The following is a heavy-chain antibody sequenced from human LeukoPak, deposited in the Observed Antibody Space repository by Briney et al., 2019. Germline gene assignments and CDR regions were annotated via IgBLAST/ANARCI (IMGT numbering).Heavy chain of an antibody. CDR1: GYTFTNLD. CDR3: ANSPTGDY. J-gene: IGHJ4*02. Sequence: ASVKVSRKTSGYTFTNLDINWLRQAPGQGLEWMGWMSPNSGDTGYAQKFQGRVSMTRDTSISTAYMELSSLRSEDTAVYYCANSPTGDYWGQGILVTVSS. CDR2: MSPNSGDT. V-gene: IGHV1-8*01.